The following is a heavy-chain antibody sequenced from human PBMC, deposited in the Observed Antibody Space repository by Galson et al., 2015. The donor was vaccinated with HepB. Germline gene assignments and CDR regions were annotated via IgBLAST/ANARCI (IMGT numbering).Heavy chain of an antibody. CDR2: ISSSSNTI. D-gene: IGHD3-3*01. CDR1: GLTFSDYS. V-gene: IGHV3-48*04. J-gene: IGHJ4*02. Sequence: SLRLSCAASGLTFSDYSMNWVRQAPGKGLEWVAYISSSSNTIYYADSVKGRFTISRDNAKKSLYPQMNTLRAEDTAVYYCAGPLRFLVPHDYWGPGTLVTGSS. CDR3: AGPLRFLVPHDY.